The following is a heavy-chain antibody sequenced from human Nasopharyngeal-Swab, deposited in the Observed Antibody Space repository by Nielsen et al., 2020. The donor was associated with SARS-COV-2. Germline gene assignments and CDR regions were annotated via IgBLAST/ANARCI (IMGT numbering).Heavy chain of an antibody. CDR1: GFTFSDYY. D-gene: IGHD3-10*01. CDR3: ASLLWFGELPSDYYYYGMDV. J-gene: IGHJ6*02. V-gene: IGHV3-11*04. CDR2: ISSSGSTI. Sequence: GESLKISCAASGFTFSDYYMSWIRQAPGKGLEWVSYISSSGSTIYYADSVKGRFTISRDNAKNSLYLQVNSPRAEDTAVYYCASLLWFGELPSDYYYYGMDVWGQGTTVTVSS.